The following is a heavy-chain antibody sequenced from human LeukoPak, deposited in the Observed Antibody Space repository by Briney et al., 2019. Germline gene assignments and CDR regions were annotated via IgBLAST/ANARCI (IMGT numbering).Heavy chain of an antibody. CDR3: ARAHYTPHYYDSSGYYDY. V-gene: IGHV5-51*01. J-gene: IGHJ4*02. CDR1: GYSFTSYW. Sequence: GESLKISCKGSGYSFTSYWIGCVRQMPGKGLEWMGIIYPGDSDTRYSPSFQGQVTISADKSISTAYLQWSSLKASDTPMNYCARAHYTPHYYDSSGYYDYWGQGTLVTVSS. D-gene: IGHD3-22*01. CDR2: IYPGDSDT.